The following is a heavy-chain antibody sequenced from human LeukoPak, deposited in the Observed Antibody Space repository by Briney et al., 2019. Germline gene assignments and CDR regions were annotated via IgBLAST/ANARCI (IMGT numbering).Heavy chain of an antibody. CDR3: ALTMVHLGRLDYYFHY. CDR1: GFTVSSNH. D-gene: IGHD3-10*01. J-gene: IGHJ4*02. CDR2: IYSDGST. V-gene: IGHV3-53*01. Sequence: PGGSLRLSCAASGFTVSSNHMSWVRQAQGKGLEWVSVIYSDGSTYYADSVKGRFTISRDSSKNTLHLQVNSLRAEDTAVYYCALTMVHLGRLDYYFHYWGRGTWSPSPQ.